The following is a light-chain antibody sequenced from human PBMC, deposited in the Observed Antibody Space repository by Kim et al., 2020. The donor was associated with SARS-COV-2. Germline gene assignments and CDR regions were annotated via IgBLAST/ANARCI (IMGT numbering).Light chain of an antibody. CDR3: QQYYTYPYT. Sequence: DIQMTQSPSTLSASVGDRVTITCRASQSLNSWVAWYQQKPGKAPDLLIYSTSTLQSGVPSRFSGSRSGTEFTLTISSLQPHDFATHYCQQYYTYPYTFGQGTKLEI. J-gene: IGKJ2*01. V-gene: IGKV1-5*03. CDR2: STS. CDR1: QSLNSW.